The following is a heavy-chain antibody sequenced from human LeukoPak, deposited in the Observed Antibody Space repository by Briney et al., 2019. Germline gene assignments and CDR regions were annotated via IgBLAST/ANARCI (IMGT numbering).Heavy chain of an antibody. Sequence: GGSLRLSCAASGFTFSSYAMSWVRQAPGKGLEWVSGISGSGGSTYYADSVKGRFTISRDNSKNTLYLQMNSLRAEDTAVYYCAKDDVPSNWGALGLFDYWGQGTLVTVSS. CDR1: GFTFSSYA. D-gene: IGHD7-27*01. V-gene: IGHV3-23*01. CDR3: AKDDVPSNWGALGLFDY. CDR2: ISGSGGST. J-gene: IGHJ4*02.